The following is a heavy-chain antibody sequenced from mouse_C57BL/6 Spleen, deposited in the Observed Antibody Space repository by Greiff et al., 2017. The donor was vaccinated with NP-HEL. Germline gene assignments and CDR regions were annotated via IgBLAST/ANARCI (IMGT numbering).Heavy chain of an antibody. CDR3: AVYYGSNWYFDV. CDR2: ISYDGSN. J-gene: IGHJ1*03. CDR1: GYSITSGYY. Sequence: ESGPGLVKPSQSLSLTCSVTGYSITSGYYWNWIRQFPGNKLEWMGYISYDGSNNYNPSLNNRISSTRYTSKNQFFLKLNSVTTEDTATYYCAVYYGSNWYFDVWGTVTTVTVSS. V-gene: IGHV3-6*01. D-gene: IGHD1-1*01.